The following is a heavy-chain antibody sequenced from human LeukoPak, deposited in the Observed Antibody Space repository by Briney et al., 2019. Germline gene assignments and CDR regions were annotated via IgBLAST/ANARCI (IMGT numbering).Heavy chain of an antibody. J-gene: IGHJ5*02. D-gene: IGHD1-26*01. CDR1: GVSISSYY. CDR2: INYSGST. CDR3: ARGSGSFDP. V-gene: IGHV4-59*01. Sequence: SESLSLTCAVSGVSISSYYWSWIRQPPGKGLEWIGYINYSGSTNYNPSLKSRVTISLDTSKNQFSLKLSSVTAADTAVYYCARGSGSFDPWGQGTLVTVSS.